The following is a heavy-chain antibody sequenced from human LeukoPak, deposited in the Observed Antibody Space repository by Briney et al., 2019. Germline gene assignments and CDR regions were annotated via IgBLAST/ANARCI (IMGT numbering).Heavy chain of an antibody. CDR3: ASDGDYDY. V-gene: IGHV3-48*01. D-gene: IGHD4-17*01. CDR1: GFIFSSYS. J-gene: IGHJ4*02. CDR2: ISSSSSTI. Sequence: PGGSLRLSCAASGFIFSSYSMNWVRQAPGKGLEWVSYISSSSSTIYYADSVKGRFTISRDNAKNSLYLQMNRLRAEDAAVYYCASDGDYDYWGQGTLVTVSS.